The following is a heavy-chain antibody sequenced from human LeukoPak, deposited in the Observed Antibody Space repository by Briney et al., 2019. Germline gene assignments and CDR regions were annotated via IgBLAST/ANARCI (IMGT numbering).Heavy chain of an antibody. CDR2: IPWNSGSI. Sequence: GGSLRLSCAASGLTFDDYAMHWVRPATGKGLEWVSVIPWNSGSIGYADSVKGRFTISRDNAKNSLYLQMNSLRPEDTALYYCAKDSIYYDSSGSLDYWGQGTLVTVSS. J-gene: IGHJ4*02. CDR3: AKDSIYYDSSGSLDY. CDR1: GLTFDDYA. V-gene: IGHV3-9*01. D-gene: IGHD3-22*01.